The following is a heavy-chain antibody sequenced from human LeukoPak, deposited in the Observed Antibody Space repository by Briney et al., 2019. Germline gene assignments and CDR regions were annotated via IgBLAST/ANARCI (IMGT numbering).Heavy chain of an antibody. CDR1: GYTFTGYY. CDR3: ARVLSRAAAATGY. D-gene: IGHD6-13*01. Sequence: ASVKVSCKASGYTFTGYYMHWVRQAPGQGLEWMGRINPNSGGTNYAQKFQGRVTMTRDTSISTAYMELSSLRSEDTAVYYCARVLSRAAAATGYWGQGTLVTVSS. J-gene: IGHJ4*02. V-gene: IGHV1-2*06. CDR2: INPNSGGT.